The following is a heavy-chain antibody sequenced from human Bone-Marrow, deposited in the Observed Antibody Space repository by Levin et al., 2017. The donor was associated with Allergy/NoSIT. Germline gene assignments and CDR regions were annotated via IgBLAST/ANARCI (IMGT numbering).Heavy chain of an antibody. CDR1: GFTFGSYW. CDR2: IKEDGSDK. J-gene: IGHJ5*01. Sequence: QPGGSLRLSCAASGFTFGSYWMTWVRQSPGRGLEWVASIKEDGSDKYYVDSVKGRFTISRDNAKDSLYLQMSSLRDEDTAVYYCARGMSSFDSWGQGTLVTVSS. CDR3: ARGMSSFDS. V-gene: IGHV3-7*04.